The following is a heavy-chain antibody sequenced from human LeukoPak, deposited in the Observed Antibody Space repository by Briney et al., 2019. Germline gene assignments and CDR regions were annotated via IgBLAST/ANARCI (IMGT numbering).Heavy chain of an antibody. J-gene: IGHJ4*02. CDR2: IYYSGST. D-gene: IGHD6-6*01. CDR1: GGSISSGDYY. Sequence: SETLSLTCTVSGGSISSGDYYWSWIRQPPGKGLEWIGYIYYSGSTYYNPSLKSRVTISVDTSKNQFSLKLSSVTAADTAVYYCARDGEYSSSSVLFDYWGQGTLVTVSS. CDR3: ARDGEYSSSSVLFDY. V-gene: IGHV4-30-4*08.